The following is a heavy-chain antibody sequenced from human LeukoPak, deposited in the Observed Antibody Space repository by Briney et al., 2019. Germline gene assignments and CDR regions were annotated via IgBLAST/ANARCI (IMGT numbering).Heavy chain of an antibody. V-gene: IGHV4-39*07. D-gene: IGHD3-10*01. CDR3: ARGLYYYGSNWFDP. CDR2: IFYSGST. CDR1: SGSISTSNYY. J-gene: IGHJ5*02. Sequence: SETLSLTCTVSSGSISTSNYYWGWVRQPPGKALEWIGNIFYSGSTYYSPSLKSRVTISVDTSKNQFSLKLSSVTAADTAVYYCARGLYYYGSNWFDPWGQGTLVTVSS.